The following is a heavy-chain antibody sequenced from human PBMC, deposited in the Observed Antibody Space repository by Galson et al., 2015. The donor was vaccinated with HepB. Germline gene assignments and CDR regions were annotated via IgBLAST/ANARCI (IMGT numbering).Heavy chain of an antibody. J-gene: IGHJ5*02. CDR2: ISSSGSTI. CDR1: GFTFSDYY. Sequence: SLRLSCAASGFTFSDYYMSWIRQAPGKGLEWVSYISSSGSTIYYADSVKGRFTISRDNAKNSLYLQMNSLRAEDTAVYYCARDHASSGWYRAYILHNWFDPWGQGTLVTVSS. V-gene: IGHV3-11*01. D-gene: IGHD6-19*01. CDR3: ARDHASSGWYRAYILHNWFDP.